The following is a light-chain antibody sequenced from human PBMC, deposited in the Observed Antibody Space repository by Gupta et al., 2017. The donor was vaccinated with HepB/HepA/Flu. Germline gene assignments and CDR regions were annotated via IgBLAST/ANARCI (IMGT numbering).Light chain of an antibody. CDR1: NSNIGSSF. Sequence: QSALTQPPSASRTPVQRVTISCTGSNSNIGSSFVYWYQQLPGTAPKPLIYGDSERPSGVPDRFSGSKYGTSASLAISGLRSEDEDDYYCARWDVTRNGVVFGGGTKLTVL. V-gene: IGLV1-47*02. CDR2: GDS. J-gene: IGLJ2*01. CDR3: ARWDVTRNGVV.